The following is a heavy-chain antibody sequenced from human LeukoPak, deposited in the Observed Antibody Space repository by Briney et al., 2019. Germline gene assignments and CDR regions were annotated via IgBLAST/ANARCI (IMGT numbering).Heavy chain of an antibody. D-gene: IGHD3-22*01. V-gene: IGHV4-39*01. CDR1: GGSISSVGYY. CDR3: ARLTPYYYDSSRYYFDY. J-gene: IGHJ4*02. Sequence: PSETLSLTCTVSGGSISSVGYYWGWIRQPPGKGLEWIGNVYSSGSAYYNPSLRSRVTISVDTSKNQFSLKLSSVTAGDTAVYYCARLTPYYYDSSRYYFDYWGQGTLVTVSS. CDR2: VYSSGSA.